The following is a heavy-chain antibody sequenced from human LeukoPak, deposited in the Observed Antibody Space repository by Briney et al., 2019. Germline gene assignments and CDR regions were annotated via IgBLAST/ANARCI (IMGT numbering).Heavy chain of an antibody. CDR3: VRDWFGEFH. CDR1: GFTFSSSW. D-gene: IGHD3-10*01. CDR2: ISSDGSST. J-gene: IGHJ4*02. Sequence: PGGSLILSCAASGFTFSSSWMHWVRQAPGKGLVWVSRISSDGSSTIYADSVKGRFTISRDNAKSTLYLQMSSLRAEDTAVYYCVRDWFGEFHWGQETLVTVSS. V-gene: IGHV3-74*01.